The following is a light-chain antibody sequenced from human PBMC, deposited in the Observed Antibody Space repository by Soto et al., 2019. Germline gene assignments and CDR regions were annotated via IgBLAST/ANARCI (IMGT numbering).Light chain of an antibody. CDR2: NVN. Sequence: QSVLIQPPSVSGSPGQSVTISCTGTSSDVGSYDYVSWYQQHPGTVPKPMIYNVNTRPSGVPDRFSGSKSGNTASLTISGLQAEDDADYYCSSYTSSGTYVFGTGTKVTVL. CDR3: SSYTSSGTYV. V-gene: IGLV2-18*02. J-gene: IGLJ1*01. CDR1: SSDVGSYDY.